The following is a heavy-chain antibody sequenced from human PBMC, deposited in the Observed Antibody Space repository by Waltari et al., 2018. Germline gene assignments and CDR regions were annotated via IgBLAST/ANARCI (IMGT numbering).Heavy chain of an antibody. V-gene: IGHV3-33*01. D-gene: IGHD3-3*01. CDR3: ARDNPSLEWPDY. J-gene: IGHJ4*02. Sequence: QVQLVESGGGVVKPGRSLRLSCAASGFTFSRYGMHWVRQAPGKGLEWVECIWDYGSNKYDADDVKCLFTISRDNSKNTLYLQMNSLRAEDTAVYYCARDNPSLEWPDYWGQGTLVTVSS. CDR2: IWDYGSNK. CDR1: GFTFSRYG.